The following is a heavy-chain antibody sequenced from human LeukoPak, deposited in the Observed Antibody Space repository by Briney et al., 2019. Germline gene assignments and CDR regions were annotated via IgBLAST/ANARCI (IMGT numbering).Heavy chain of an antibody. V-gene: IGHV3-21*01. CDR2: ISSSSSYI. J-gene: IGHJ6*02. CDR3: ARDGWDDFWSGYSAV. CDR1: GFTFSSYS. D-gene: IGHD3-3*01. Sequence: PGGSLRLSCAASGFTFSSYSMNWVRQAPGKGLEWVSSISSSSSYIYYAGSVKGRFTISRDNAKNSLYLQMNSLRAEDTAVYYCARDGWDDFWSGYSAVWGQGTTVTVSS.